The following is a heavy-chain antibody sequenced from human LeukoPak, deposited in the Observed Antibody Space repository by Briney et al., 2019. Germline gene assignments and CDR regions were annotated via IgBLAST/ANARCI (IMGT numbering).Heavy chain of an antibody. CDR1: GGTFSTYS. J-gene: IGHJ6*02. CDR2: IIPSVGIP. V-gene: IGHV1-69*02. CDR3: ARGGRAPVTRMDI. Sequence: GASVKVSCKASGGTFSTYSFTWVRQAPGQGLEWMGRIIPSVGIPKYAPKFQGRVTITADKSTSTAYMEFSSLTSEDSAVYFCARGGRAPVTRMDIRGQGTTVTVSS. D-gene: IGHD3-16*01.